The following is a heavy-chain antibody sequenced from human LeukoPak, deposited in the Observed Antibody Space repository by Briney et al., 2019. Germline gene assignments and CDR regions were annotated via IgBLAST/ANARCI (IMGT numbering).Heavy chain of an antibody. CDR1: GFTFSGFG. V-gene: IGHV3-21*04. D-gene: IGHD2-8*02. J-gene: IGHJ4*02. CDR2: ISSSSSYI. CDR3: ATYRQVLLPFES. Sequence: GGSLRLSCAVSGFTFSGFGMNWVRQAPGKGLEWVSSISSSSSYIYYADSVRGRFTISRDNSKSTLSLQMNSLRAEDTAIYYCATYRQVLLPFESWGQGTLVTVSS.